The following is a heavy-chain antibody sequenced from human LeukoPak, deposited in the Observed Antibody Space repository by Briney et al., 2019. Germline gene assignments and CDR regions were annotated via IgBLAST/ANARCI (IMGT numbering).Heavy chain of an antibody. CDR3: ARAGYCSGGSCYEGGAFDI. CDR1: GFTFSSYA. D-gene: IGHD2-15*01. Sequence: GGSLRLSCAASGFTFSSYAMPWVRQAPGKGLEWVAVISYDGSNKYYADSVKGRFTISRDNSKNTLYLQMNSLRAEDTAVYYCARAGYCSGGSCYEGGAFDIWGQGTMVTVSS. V-gene: IGHV3-30-3*01. CDR2: ISYDGSNK. J-gene: IGHJ3*02.